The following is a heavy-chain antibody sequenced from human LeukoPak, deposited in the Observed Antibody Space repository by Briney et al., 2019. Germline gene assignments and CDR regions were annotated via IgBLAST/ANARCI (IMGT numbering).Heavy chain of an antibody. CDR1: GGTFSSYA. J-gene: IGHJ4*02. V-gene: IGHV1-69*13. Sequence: SVKVSCKASGGTFSSYAISWVRQAPGQGLEWMGGVIPIFGTANYAQKFQGRVTITADESTSTAYMELSSLRSEDTAVYYCAGGYSYALYYFDYWGQGTLVTVSS. CDR3: AGGYSYALYYFDY. D-gene: IGHD5-18*01. CDR2: VIPIFGTA.